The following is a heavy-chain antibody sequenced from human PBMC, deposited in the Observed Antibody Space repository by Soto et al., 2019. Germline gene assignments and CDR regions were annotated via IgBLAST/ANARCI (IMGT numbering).Heavy chain of an antibody. V-gene: IGHV4-39*01. Sequence: SETLSLTCTVSGGSISSSSYYWGWIRQPPGKGLEWIGSIYYSGSTYYNPSLKSRVTISVDTSKNQFSLKLSSVTAADTAVYHCARRPSQQLVEEGNWFDPWGQGTLVTVSS. CDR1: GGSISSSSYY. CDR3: ARRPSQQLVEEGNWFDP. J-gene: IGHJ5*02. CDR2: IYYSGST. D-gene: IGHD6-13*01.